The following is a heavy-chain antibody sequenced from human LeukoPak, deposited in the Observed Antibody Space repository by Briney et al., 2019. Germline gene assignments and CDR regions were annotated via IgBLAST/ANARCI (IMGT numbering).Heavy chain of an antibody. CDR2: IIPIFGTA. CDR3: ARSKGEMATIDP. CDR1: GGTFSSYA. Sequence: SVKVSCKASGGTFSSYAISWVRQAPGQGLEWMGGIIPIFGTANYAQKFQGRVTITADESTSTAYMELSSLRSEDTAVYYCARSKGEMATIDPWGQGTLVTVSS. D-gene: IGHD5-24*01. J-gene: IGHJ5*02. V-gene: IGHV1-69*13.